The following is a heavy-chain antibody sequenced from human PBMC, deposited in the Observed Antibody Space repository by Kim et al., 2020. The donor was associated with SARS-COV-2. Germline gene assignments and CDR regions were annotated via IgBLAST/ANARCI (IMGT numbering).Heavy chain of an antibody. D-gene: IGHD3-10*01. Sequence: SVKVSCKASGGTFNNYAISWVRQAPGQGLEWMGGLIPVSTTANYAHNFQGRLTFTAEESTNTAYMGLSSLRSDDTAVYYCARDVTFTLVRGVIRISPPPLDDNYSGMDVWGPGTTV. CDR2: LIPVSTTA. CDR3: ARDVTFTLVRGVIRISPPPLDDNYSGMDV. V-gene: IGHV1-69*13. CDR1: GGTFNNYA. J-gene: IGHJ6*02.